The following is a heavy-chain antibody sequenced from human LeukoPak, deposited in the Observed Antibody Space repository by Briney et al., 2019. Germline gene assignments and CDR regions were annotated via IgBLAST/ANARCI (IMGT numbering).Heavy chain of an antibody. J-gene: IGHJ4*02. V-gene: IGHV3-48*03. CDR3: AKGGFSSSWWPNYFDY. Sequence: GGSLRLSCAASGFTFSSYEMNWVRQAPGKGLEWGSYISSSGSTIYYADSVKGRFTISRDNAKNSLYLQMNSLRAEDTAVYYCAKGGFSSSWWPNYFDYWGQGTLVTVSS. CDR1: GFTFSSYE. CDR2: ISSSGSTI. D-gene: IGHD6-13*01.